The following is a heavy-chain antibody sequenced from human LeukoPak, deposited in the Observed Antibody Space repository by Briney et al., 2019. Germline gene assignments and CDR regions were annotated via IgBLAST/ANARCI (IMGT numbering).Heavy chain of an antibody. CDR2: IYYSGST. J-gene: IGHJ4*02. CDR3: AILGDYVMGVDY. Sequence: SETLSLTCTVSGGSISSYYWSWIRQPPGKGLERFGYIYYSGSTNYNPSLKSRVTISVDTSKNQFSLKLSSVTAADTAVYYCAILGDYVMGVDYWGQGTLVTASS. V-gene: IGHV4-59*01. CDR1: GGSISSYY. D-gene: IGHD4-17*01.